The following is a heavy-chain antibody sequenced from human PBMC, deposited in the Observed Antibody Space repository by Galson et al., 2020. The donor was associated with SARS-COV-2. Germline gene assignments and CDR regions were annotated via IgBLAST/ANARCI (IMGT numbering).Heavy chain of an antibody. J-gene: IGHJ5*02. Sequence: GESLKISCAASGFTFSSYNMNWVRQAPGKGLEWVSSISSSSSYIYYADSLKGRFTISRDNAKNSLYLQMHSLRAEDTAVYYCAGTLLLVRHCLDPWGQGTLVTVSS. CDR3: AGTLLLVRHCLDP. D-gene: IGHD2-15*01. CDR2: ISSSSSYI. V-gene: IGHV3-21*01. CDR1: GFTFSSYN.